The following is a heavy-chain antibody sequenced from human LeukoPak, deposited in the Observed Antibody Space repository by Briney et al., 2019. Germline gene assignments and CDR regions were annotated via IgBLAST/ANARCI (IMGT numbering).Heavy chain of an antibody. Sequence: GGSLRLSCAASGFTFTSFTMTWVRQAPGNGLEWVSAITGSGGRTFYADSVKGRFTISRDNSRNTLYLQMNSLRAEDTAIYYCAKDRTVGASYWYFDLWGRGTLVTVSS. CDR2: ITGSGGRT. CDR1: GFTFTSFT. CDR3: AKDRTVGASYWYFDL. D-gene: IGHD1-26*01. V-gene: IGHV3-23*01. J-gene: IGHJ2*01.